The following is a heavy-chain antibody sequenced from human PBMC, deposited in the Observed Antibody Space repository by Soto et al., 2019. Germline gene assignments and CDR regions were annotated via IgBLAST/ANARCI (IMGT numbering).Heavy chain of an antibody. D-gene: IGHD3-10*01. V-gene: IGHV3-23*01. Sequence: EVQLLESGGGLVQPGGSLRLSCAASGFTFSSYAMSWVRQAPGKGLEWVSAISGSGGSTYYADSVKGRFTISRDNAKNMLYLQMNSLRAEDTAVYYCAKSPMDYYYYGMDVWGQGTTVTVSS. J-gene: IGHJ6*02. CDR1: GFTFSSYA. CDR3: AKSPMDYYYYGMDV. CDR2: ISGSGGST.